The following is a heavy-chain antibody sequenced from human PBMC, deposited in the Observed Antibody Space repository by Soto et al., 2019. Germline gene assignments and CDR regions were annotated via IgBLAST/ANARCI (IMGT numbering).Heavy chain of an antibody. D-gene: IGHD3-22*01. V-gene: IGHV3-23*01. J-gene: IGHJ4*02. CDR2: ISGSGGST. Sequence: PGGSLRLSCAASGFTFSSYAMSWVRQAPGKGLEWVSAISGSGGSTYYADSVKGRFTISRDNSKNTLYLQMNSLRAEDTAVYYCAKQGVADYYDSSGPYRFDYWGQGTLVTVS. CDR1: GFTFSSYA. CDR3: AKQGVADYYDSSGPYRFDY.